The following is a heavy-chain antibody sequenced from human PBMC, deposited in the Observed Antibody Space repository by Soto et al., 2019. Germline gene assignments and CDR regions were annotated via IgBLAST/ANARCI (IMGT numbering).Heavy chain of an antibody. CDR3: ASHPQLGPHRQAFDI. V-gene: IGHV1-3*01. D-gene: IGHD1-1*01. CDR1: GYTFTSYA. J-gene: IGHJ3*02. CDR2: INAGNGNT. Sequence: ASVKVSCKASGYTFTSYAMHWVRQAPGQRLEWMGWINAGNGNTKYSQKFQGRVTITRDTSASTAYMELSSLRSEDTAVYYCASHPQLGPHRQAFDIRGQGTMVTVSS.